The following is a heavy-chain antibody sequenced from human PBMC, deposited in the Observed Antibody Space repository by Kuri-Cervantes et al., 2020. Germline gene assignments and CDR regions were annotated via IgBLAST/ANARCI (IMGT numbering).Heavy chain of an antibody. CDR1: GFTFSSYW. D-gene: IGHD2-15*01. CDR3: ARGGILGYCSGGSCYSPDY. V-gene: IGHV3-7*03. J-gene: IGHJ4*02. CDR2: IKQDGSEK. Sequence: GESLKISCAASGFTFSSYWMSWVRQAPGKGLEWVANIKQDGSEKYYVDSMKGRFTISRDNAKNSLYLQMNSLRAEDTAVYYCARGGILGYCSGGSCYSPDYWGQGTLVTVSS.